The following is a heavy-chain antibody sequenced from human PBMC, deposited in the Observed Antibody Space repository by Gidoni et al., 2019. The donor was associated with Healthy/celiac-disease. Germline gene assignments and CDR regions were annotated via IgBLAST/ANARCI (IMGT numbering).Heavy chain of an antibody. D-gene: IGHD6-19*01. V-gene: IGHV1-18*01. CDR3: ARTSGYSSGWSLLNWYFDL. CDR1: GYTCTSYG. Sequence: QVQLVQSGAEVKKPGASVKVSCKASGYTCTSYGISWVRQAPGQGPEWMGWISAYNGNRNDAQKLQGRVTMTTDTSTSTAYMELRSLRSDDTAVYYCARTSGYSSGWSLLNWYFDLWGRGTLVTVSS. J-gene: IGHJ2*01. CDR2: ISAYNGNR.